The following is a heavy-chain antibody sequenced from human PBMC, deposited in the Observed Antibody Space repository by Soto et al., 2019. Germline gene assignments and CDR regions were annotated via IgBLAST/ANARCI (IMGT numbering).Heavy chain of an antibody. CDR2: ISSSSSYI. CDR3: ARDAIAARRPFDY. Sequence: VGSLRLSCAASGFTFSSYSMNWVRQAPGKGLEWVSSISSSSSYIYYADSVKGRFTISRDNAKNSLYLQMNSLRAEDTAVYYCARDAIAARRPFDYWGQGTLVTVSS. J-gene: IGHJ4*02. V-gene: IGHV3-21*01. CDR1: GFTFSSYS. D-gene: IGHD6-6*01.